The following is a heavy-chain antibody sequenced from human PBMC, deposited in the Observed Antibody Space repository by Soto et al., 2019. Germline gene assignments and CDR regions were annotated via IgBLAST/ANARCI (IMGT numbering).Heavy chain of an antibody. J-gene: IGHJ6*02. Sequence: ASVKVSCKASGYTFTSYGISWVRQAPGQGLEWMGWISAYNGNTNYAQKLQGRVTMTTDTSTSTAYMELRSLRSDDTAVYYCASWRYQSYYYYYGMDVWGQGTTVTVSS. CDR1: GYTFTSYG. CDR2: ISAYNGNT. V-gene: IGHV1-18*01. D-gene: IGHD3-9*01. CDR3: ASWRYQSYYYYYGMDV.